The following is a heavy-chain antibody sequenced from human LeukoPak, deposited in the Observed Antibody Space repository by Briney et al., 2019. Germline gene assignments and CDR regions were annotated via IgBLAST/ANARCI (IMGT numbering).Heavy chain of an antibody. CDR3: AILGPAAGDY. V-gene: IGHV5-51*01. Sequence: GEALKIFCKGSGYSFISYWIGWVRQMPGKGLEGMGIIYPGDSDTRYSPSFQGQVTISADKSISTANLQWSSLKASDTAMYYYAILGPAAGDYWGQGTLVTVSS. J-gene: IGHJ4*02. CDR2: IYPGDSDT. CDR1: GYSFISYW. D-gene: IGHD6-13*01.